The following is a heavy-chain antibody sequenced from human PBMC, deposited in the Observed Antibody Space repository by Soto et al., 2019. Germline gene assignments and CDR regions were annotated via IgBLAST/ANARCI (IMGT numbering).Heavy chain of an antibody. J-gene: IGHJ3*02. CDR1: GYTFTAFG. CDR2: ISAGNGNT. D-gene: IGHD3-3*01. V-gene: IGHV1-18*01. Sequence: ASVKVSCKASGYTFTAFGISWVRQAPGQGLEWMGWISAGNGNTKYSQKFQGRVTITRDTSASTAYMELSSLRSEDTAVYYCARDSPFLADAFDIWGQGTMVTVSS. CDR3: ARDSPFLADAFDI.